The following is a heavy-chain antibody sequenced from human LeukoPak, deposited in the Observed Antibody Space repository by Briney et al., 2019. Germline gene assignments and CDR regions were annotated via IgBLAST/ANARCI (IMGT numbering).Heavy chain of an antibody. CDR2: IYYSGST. Sequence: SETLSLTCTVSGGSISSSSYYWGWIRQPPGKGLEWIGYIYYSGSTNYNPSLKSRVTISVDTSKNQFSLKLSSVTAADTAVYYCARRDSSGWYPFDYWGQGTLATVSS. V-gene: IGHV4-61*05. CDR1: GGSISSSSYY. J-gene: IGHJ4*02. D-gene: IGHD6-19*01. CDR3: ARRDSSGWYPFDY.